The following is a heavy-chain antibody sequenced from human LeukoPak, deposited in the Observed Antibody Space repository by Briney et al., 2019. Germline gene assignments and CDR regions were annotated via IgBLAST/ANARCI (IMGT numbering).Heavy chain of an antibody. D-gene: IGHD2-21*02. CDR2: IYHIGST. J-gene: IGHJ4*02. V-gene: IGHV4-38-2*02. Sequence: SETLSLTYRVSGSSISRSYYWAWIRQPPGKGLEWIGTIYHIGSTSYSPSLGSRVTMSVATSKNEFSLNLKSVTAADTAVYYCPRAGWIICFDCDSWGQGAVVTVSS. CDR3: PRAGWIICFDCDS. CDR1: GSSISRSYY.